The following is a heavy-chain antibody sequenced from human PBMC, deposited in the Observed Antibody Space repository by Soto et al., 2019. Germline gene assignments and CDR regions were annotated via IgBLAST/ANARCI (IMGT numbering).Heavy chain of an antibody. D-gene: IGHD2-15*01. Sequence: GGSLRLSCVASRLTFSNYGMHWVRQAPGKGLEWVAVIAYESISTVYRDSVRGRFTISRDNSRNTLYLHMNSLTPEDTAVYYCAREAGCSGTNCNVYFDYWGLGTLVTVSS. CDR3: AREAGCSGTNCNVYFDY. CDR1: RLTFSNYG. CDR2: IAYESIST. V-gene: IGHV3-30*03. J-gene: IGHJ4*01.